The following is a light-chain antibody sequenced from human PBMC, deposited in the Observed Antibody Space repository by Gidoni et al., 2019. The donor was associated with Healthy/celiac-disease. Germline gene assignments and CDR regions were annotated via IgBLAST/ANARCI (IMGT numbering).Light chain of an antibody. CDR2: AAS. Sequence: DIQMTQSPSSLSASVGDRVTIPCRASQSISSYLNWYQQKPGKAPKLLIYAASSLQSGVPSRFSGSGSGTDFTLTISSLQPEDFATYYGQQSYSTPRTFXXXTKVEIK. CDR1: QSISSY. J-gene: IGKJ1*01. V-gene: IGKV1-39*01. CDR3: QQSYSTPRT.